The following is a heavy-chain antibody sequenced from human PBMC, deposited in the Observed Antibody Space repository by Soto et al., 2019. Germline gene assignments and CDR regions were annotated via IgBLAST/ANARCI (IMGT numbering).Heavy chain of an antibody. CDR3: ASNPTMIVVALDY. Sequence: QLQLQESGPGLVKPSETLSLTCTVSGGSISSSSYYWGWIRQPPGKGLEWIGSIYYSGSTYYNPSLKSRVTISVDTSKHQFSLKLSSVTAADTAVYYCASNPTMIVVALDYWGQGTLVTVSS. CDR2: IYYSGST. D-gene: IGHD3-22*01. J-gene: IGHJ4*02. CDR1: GGSISSSSYY. V-gene: IGHV4-39*01.